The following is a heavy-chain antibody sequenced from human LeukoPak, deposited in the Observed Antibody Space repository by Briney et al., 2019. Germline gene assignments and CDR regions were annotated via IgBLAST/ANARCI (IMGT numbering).Heavy chain of an antibody. CDR2: MSYDGFNK. V-gene: IGHV3-30*18. CDR3: AKTKGYSYGYYFDY. D-gene: IGHD5-18*01. Sequence: QTGGSLRLSCPASGFTFSSYAMHWVRQSLGKGLGWVAVMSYDGFNKYYADSVKGRFTISRDNSKNTLYLQMDSLRAEDTAVYYCAKTKGYSYGYYFDYWGQGTLVTVSS. J-gene: IGHJ4*02. CDR1: GFTFSSYA.